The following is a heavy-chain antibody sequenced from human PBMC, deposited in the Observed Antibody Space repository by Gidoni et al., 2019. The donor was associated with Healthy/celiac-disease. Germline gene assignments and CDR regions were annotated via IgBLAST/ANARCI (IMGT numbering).Heavy chain of an antibody. Sequence: QVQLVESGGGVVKPGRSLRLSRAASGFTFSSYAMHWVRQAPGKGLEWVAVISYDGSNKYYADSVKGRFTISRDNSKNTLYLQMNSLRAEDTAVYYCARERGVADGPIGAFDIWGQGTMVTVSS. D-gene: IGHD6-19*01. CDR3: ARERGVADGPIGAFDI. V-gene: IGHV3-30-3*01. CDR1: GFTFSSYA. CDR2: ISYDGSNK. J-gene: IGHJ3*02.